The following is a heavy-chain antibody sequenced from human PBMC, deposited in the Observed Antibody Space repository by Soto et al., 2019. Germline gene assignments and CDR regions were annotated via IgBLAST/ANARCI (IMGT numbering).Heavy chain of an antibody. V-gene: IGHV4-59*08. CDR2: IYYSGST. Sequence: SETLSLTCTVSGGSISSYYWSWIRQPPGKGLEWIGYIYYSGSTNYNPSLKSRVTISVDTSKNQFSLKLSSVTAADTAVYYCARHVDDDDSSGYYYVDDEWGQGNLVPVSS. D-gene: IGHD3-22*01. CDR1: GGSISSYY. CDR3: ARHVDDDDSSGYYYVDDE. J-gene: IGHJ4*02.